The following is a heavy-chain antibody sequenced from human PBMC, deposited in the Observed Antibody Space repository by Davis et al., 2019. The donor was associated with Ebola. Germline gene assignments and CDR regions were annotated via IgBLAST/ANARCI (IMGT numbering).Heavy chain of an antibody. J-gene: IGHJ4*02. CDR3: ARGAVPAGD. D-gene: IGHD4-17*01. Sequence: GSLRLSCTVSGGSISSYYWSWIRQPPGKGLEWIGYIYYSGSTNYNPSLKSRVTISVDTSKNQFSLKLSSVTAADTAVYYCARGAVPAGDWGQGTLVTVSS. CDR1: GGSISSYY. CDR2: IYYSGST. V-gene: IGHV4-59*01.